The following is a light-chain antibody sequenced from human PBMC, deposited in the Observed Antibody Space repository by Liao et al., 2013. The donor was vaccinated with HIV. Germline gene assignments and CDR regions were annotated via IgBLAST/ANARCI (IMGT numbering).Light chain of an antibody. Sequence: SYELTQPPSVSVAPGKTARITCGGEDIGSKSVHWYHQKPGQAPVLVIYFDSDRPSGIPERFSGSNSGNTATLTISRVEAGDEADYYCQVWDRSSDHLYVFGTGTKVTVL. V-gene: IGLV3-21*01. J-gene: IGLJ1*01. CDR2: FDS. CDR3: QVWDRSSDHLYV. CDR1: DIGSKS.